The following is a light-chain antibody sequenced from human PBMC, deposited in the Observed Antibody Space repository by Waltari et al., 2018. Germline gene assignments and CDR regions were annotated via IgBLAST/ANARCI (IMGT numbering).Light chain of an antibody. CDR1: QGISNY. J-gene: IGKJ1*01. CDR3: QHYYSTPWT. V-gene: IGKV1-NL1*01. Sequence: DIQMTQSPSSLSASVGDTVTITCRASQGISNYLAWYQQKPGETPKLLIYAASGLQSGIPSRFSGSGSGTDFTLTISSLQSEDFATYYCQHYYSTPWTFGQGTKVEIK. CDR2: AAS.